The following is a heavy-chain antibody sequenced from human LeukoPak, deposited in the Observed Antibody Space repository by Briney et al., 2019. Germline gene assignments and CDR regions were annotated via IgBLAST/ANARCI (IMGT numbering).Heavy chain of an antibody. V-gene: IGHV1-2*02. CDR2: INPNSGGT. CDR3: ARLGVVAATPFDY. J-gene: IGHJ4*02. Sequence: ASVKVSCKASGYTFTGYYMHWVRQAPGQGLEWMGWINPNSGGTNYAQKFQGRVTMTTDTSTSTAYMELRSLRSDDTAVYYCARLGVVAATPFDYWGQGTLVTVSS. CDR1: GYTFTGYY. D-gene: IGHD2-15*01.